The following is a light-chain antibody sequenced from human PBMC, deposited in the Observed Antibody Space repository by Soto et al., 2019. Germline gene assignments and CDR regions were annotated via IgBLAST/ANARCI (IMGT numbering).Light chain of an antibody. J-gene: IGKJ1*01. CDR1: QDISTY. V-gene: IGKV1-27*01. CDR2: AAS. CDR3: QKYNRAPET. Sequence: DIRMTQSPSSLSSSVGDRVTIACRASQDISTYLAWYQQKPGKVPKLLIYAASTLLSGVPSRFSGSGSGTDFTLTISSLQPEDVATYYCQKYNRAPETFGQGTKVDI.